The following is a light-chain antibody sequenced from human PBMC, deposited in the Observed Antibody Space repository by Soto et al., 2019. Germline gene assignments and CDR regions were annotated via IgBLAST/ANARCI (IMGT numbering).Light chain of an antibody. CDR1: SNDVGGYNF. Sequence: QSALTQPPSASGSPGQSVTISCTGTSNDVGGYNFVSWYQQHPGKAPKLMIFEVSKRPSGVPDRFSGSKSGSTASLTVSGLQAEDEADYYCSSYAGNNIYYVFGTGTKLPS. V-gene: IGLV2-8*01. CDR3: SSYAGNNIYYV. CDR2: EVS. J-gene: IGLJ1*01.